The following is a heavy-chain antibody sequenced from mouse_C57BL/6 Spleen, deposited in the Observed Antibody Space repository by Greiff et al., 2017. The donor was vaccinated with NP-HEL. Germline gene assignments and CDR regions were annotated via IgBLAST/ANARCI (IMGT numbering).Heavy chain of an antibody. CDR1: GYSITSGYY. CDR2: ISYDGSN. CDR3: ARAVRFDY. J-gene: IGHJ2*01. Sequence: VQLKESGPGLVKPSQSLSLTCSVTGYSITSGYYWNWIRQFPGNKLEWMGYISYDGSNNYNPSLKNRISITRDTSKNQFFLKLNSVTTEDTATYYCARAVRFDYWGQGTTLTVSS. V-gene: IGHV3-6*01. D-gene: IGHD2-2*01.